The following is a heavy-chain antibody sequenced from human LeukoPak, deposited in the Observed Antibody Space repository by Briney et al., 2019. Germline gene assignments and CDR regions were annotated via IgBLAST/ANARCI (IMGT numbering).Heavy chain of an antibody. V-gene: IGHV1-69*13. CDR3: ARDRRLRYCSGGSCYGGYFDY. Sequence: SVKVSCKASGGTFSSYAISWVRQAPGQGLEWMGGIIPMFGTAKYAQKFQGRVTITADESTSTAYMELSSLRSEDTSAVYYCARDRRLRYCSGGSCYGGYFDYWSQGTLVTVSS. J-gene: IGHJ4*02. CDR2: IIPMFGTA. D-gene: IGHD2-15*01. CDR1: GGTFSSYA.